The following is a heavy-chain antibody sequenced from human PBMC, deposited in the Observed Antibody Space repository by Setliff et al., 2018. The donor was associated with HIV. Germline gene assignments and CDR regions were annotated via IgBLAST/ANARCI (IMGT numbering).Heavy chain of an antibody. CDR3: ARDTLTMVRGVMFVPTXSYLGMDV. Sequence: SETLSLTCTVSGGSISSSNYYWGWIRQSPGKGLEWIGSVFYSGNTYYNPSLKTRVTISVNTYKNQFSLTLRSVTAADTAVYYCARDTLTMVRGVMFVPTXSYLGMDVWGQGTTVTVSS. D-gene: IGHD3-10*01. J-gene: IGHJ6*02. CDR2: VFYSGNT. CDR1: GGSISSSNYY. V-gene: IGHV4-39*07.